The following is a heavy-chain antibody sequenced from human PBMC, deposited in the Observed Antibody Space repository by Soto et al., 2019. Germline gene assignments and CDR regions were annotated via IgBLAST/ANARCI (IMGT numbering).Heavy chain of an antibody. J-gene: IGHJ6*02. D-gene: IGHD3-16*01. V-gene: IGHV1-18*01. CDR1: GYSFTRYG. Sequence: QVQLVQSGAEVKNPGASVKVSCKASGYSFTRYGIGWARQAPGQGLEWMEWINAYNGNTNYAQNLQGRLTLNTDTTTTTAYMELRSLRSNDTAIYYCAMVDVYVTPSPQDVWGQGTRVTVSS. CDR3: AMVDVYVTPSPQDV. CDR2: INAYNGNT.